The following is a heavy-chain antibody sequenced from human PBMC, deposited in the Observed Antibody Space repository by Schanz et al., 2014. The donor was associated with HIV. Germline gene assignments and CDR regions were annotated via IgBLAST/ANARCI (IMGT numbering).Heavy chain of an antibody. Sequence: EVQLVESGGGSVQPGGSLRLSCAVSGSWFSDHWMSWLRQVPGKGLEWVSAISDSGRTTYYGDSAKGRFTISRDNSKNTLYLQMHSLRAEDTAVYYCAKDPYQGSSGWLDWGQGTLVTVSS. CDR2: ISDSGRTT. CDR3: AKDPYQGSSGWLD. D-gene: IGHD6-19*01. J-gene: IGHJ1*01. V-gene: IGHV3-23*04. CDR1: GSWFSDHW.